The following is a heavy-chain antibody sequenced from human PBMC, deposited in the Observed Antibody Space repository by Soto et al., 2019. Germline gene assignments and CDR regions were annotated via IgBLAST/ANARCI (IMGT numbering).Heavy chain of an antibody. V-gene: IGHV5-10-1*01. D-gene: IGHD1-26*01. CDR2: IDPSDSYT. CDR3: ARGPILGATKGYYYYYGMDV. J-gene: IGHJ6*02. Sequence: GESLKISCKGSGYSFTSYWISWVRQMPGKGLEWMGRIDPSDSYTNYSPSFQGHVTISADKSISTAYLQWSSLKASDTAMYYCARGPILGATKGYYYYYGMDVWGQGTTVTVSS. CDR1: GYSFTSYW.